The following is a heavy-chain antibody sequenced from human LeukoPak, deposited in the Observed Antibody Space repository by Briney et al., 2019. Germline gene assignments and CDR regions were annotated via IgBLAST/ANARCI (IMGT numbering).Heavy chain of an antibody. V-gene: IGHV1-46*01. CDR2: INPTGAST. CDR1: GGTFSSYA. CDR3: ARVGIVGPKGAFDI. J-gene: IGHJ3*02. Sequence: ASVKVSCKASGGTFSSYAISWVRQAPGQGLEWMGVINPTGASTNYAQKFQGRVTLTRDMSTSTVYMDLSSLKSEDTATYYCARVGIVGPKGAFDIWGQGTVVTVSS. D-gene: IGHD1-26*01.